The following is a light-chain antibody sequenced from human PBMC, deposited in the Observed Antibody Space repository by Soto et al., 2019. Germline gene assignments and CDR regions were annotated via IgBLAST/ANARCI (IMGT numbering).Light chain of an antibody. J-gene: IGLJ2*01. CDR1: SSDVGGYNY. CDR3: SSYAGSNKVV. V-gene: IGLV2-8*01. CDR2: EVS. Sequence: QSALTQPPSASGSPGQSVTISCTGTSSDVGGYNYVSWYQQHPGKAPKLMIYEVSKRPSWVPDRFSGSKSGNTASLTVSGLQAEDEADYYCSSYAGSNKVVFGGGTKLTVL.